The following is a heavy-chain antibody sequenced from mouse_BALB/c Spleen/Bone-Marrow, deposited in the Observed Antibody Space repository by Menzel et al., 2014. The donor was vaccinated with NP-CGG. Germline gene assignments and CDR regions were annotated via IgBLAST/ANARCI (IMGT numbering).Heavy chain of an antibody. V-gene: IGHV5-17*02. CDR2: ISSGSSTI. CDR3: ARGAARATWFAY. J-gene: IGHJ3*01. Sequence: EVMLVESGGGLVQPGGSRKLSCAASGFTFGSFGMHWVRQAPEKGLEWVAYISSGSSTIYYADTVKGRFTISRDNPKNTLFLQMTSLRSEDTAMYYCARGAARATWFAYWGQGTLVTVSA. CDR1: GFTFGSFG. D-gene: IGHD3-1*01.